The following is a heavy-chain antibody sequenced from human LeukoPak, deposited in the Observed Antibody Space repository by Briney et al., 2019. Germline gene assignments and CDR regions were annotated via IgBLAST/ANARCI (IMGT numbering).Heavy chain of an antibody. CDR3: ARDVTMVRGVYYYGMDV. V-gene: IGHV4-39*07. CDR2: IYYSGST. CDR1: GGSISSSSYY. Sequence: SETLSLTCTVSGGSISSSSYYWGWIRQPPGKGLEWIGSIYYSGSTYYNPSLKSRVTISVDTSKNQFSLKLSSVTAADTAVYYCARDVTMVRGVYYYGMDVWGQGTTVTVSS. D-gene: IGHD3-10*01. J-gene: IGHJ6*02.